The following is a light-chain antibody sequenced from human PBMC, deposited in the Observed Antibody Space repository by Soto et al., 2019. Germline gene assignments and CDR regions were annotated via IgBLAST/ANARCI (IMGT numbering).Light chain of an antibody. V-gene: IGKV3-15*01. J-gene: IGKJ4*01. CDR2: DAS. CDR3: QQYNNWPLT. CDR1: QSVSSK. Sequence: EIMMTQSPATLSVSPGERATLSCRASQSVSSKLAWYQQKPGQAPRLLIYDASTRATGIPARFSGGGSGTEFTLTISSLQAEDFAVYYCQQYNNWPLTFGGGTKVEIK.